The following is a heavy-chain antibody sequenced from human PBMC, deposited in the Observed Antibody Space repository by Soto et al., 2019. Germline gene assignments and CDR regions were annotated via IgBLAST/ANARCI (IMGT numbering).Heavy chain of an antibody. D-gene: IGHD2-21*01. CDR2: IKSKSVGGTT. V-gene: IGHV3-15*01. CDR1: GFSLSNVW. Sequence: EVQRVESGGGVVKPGGSLTLSCAASGFSLSNVWMSWVRQAPGKGLELVGHIKSKSVGGTTDYTAPVKGRFTISRDDSQDPLYLQMNSLKTEDTAVYYCTTYSTQAFCDGSPCDSVQTKNPDPGGQGILFTVSS. J-gene: IGHJ5*02. CDR3: TTYSTQAFCDGSPCDSVQTKNPDP.